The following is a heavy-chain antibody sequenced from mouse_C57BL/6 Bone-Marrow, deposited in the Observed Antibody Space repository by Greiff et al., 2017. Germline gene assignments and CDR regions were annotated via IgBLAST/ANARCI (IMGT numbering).Heavy chain of an antibody. D-gene: IGHD2-14*01. J-gene: IGHJ3*01. CDR1: GYTFTSYG. V-gene: IGHV1-81*01. CDR2: IYPRSGNT. Sequence: QVQLQQSGAELARPGASVKLSCKASGYTFTSYGISWVKQRTGQGLEWIGEIYPRSGNTYYNEKFKGKATLTADKSSSTAYMELRSLTSEDSAVYFSAGGFAYYRNDRAWFAYWGQGTLVTVSA. CDR3: AGGFAYYRNDRAWFAY.